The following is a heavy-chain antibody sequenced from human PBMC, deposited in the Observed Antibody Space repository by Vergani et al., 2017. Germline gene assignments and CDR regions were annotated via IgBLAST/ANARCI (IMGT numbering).Heavy chain of an antibody. CDR2: IYYSGST. Sequence: QVQLQESGPGLLKPSETLSLTCTVSGGSISSYYWSWIRQPPGKGLEWIGYIYYSGSTNYNPSLKSRVTISVDTSKNQFSLKLSSVTAADTAVYYCASQWGTMAFDYWGQGTLVTVSS. D-gene: IGHD3-10*01. CDR3: ASQWGTMAFDY. J-gene: IGHJ4*02. CDR1: GGSISSYY. V-gene: IGHV4-59*01.